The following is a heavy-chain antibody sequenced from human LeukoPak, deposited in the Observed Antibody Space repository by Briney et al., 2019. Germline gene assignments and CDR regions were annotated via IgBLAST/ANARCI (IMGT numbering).Heavy chain of an antibody. CDR1: GFTFSSYS. CDR2: ISSSSSYI. V-gene: IGHV3-21*01. D-gene: IGHD3-22*01. J-gene: IGHJ4*02. Sequence: NPGGSLRLSCAASGFTFSSYSMNWVRQAPGKGLEWVSSISSSSSYICYADSVKGRFTISRDNAKNSLYLQMNSLRAEDTAVYYCARGDYYDSSGYYNYWGQGTLVTVSS. CDR3: ARGDYYDSSGYYNY.